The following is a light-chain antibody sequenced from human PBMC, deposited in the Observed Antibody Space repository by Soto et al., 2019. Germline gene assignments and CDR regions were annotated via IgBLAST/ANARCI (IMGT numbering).Light chain of an antibody. Sequence: LTQPASVSGSPGQSIAISCTGTSSDVGGYNYVSWYQLHPDKATKLIIYDVSNRPSGVSNRFSGSKSGNTASLTISGLQPEDEADYYCSSYTSSITRVFGTGTKVTVL. J-gene: IGLJ1*01. CDR2: DVS. CDR1: SSDVGGYNY. CDR3: SSYTSSITRV. V-gene: IGLV2-14*01.